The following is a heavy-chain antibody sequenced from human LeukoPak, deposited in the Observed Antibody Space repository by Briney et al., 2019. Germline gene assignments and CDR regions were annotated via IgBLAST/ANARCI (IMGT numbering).Heavy chain of an antibody. Sequence: GASVKVSCKASGGTFSSYTISWVRQAPGQGLEWMGRIIPILGIANYAQKFQGRDTITADKSTSTAYMELRSLRSDDTAVYYCARDFTDIVVVVAAPQYPPLYWGQGTLVTVSS. J-gene: IGHJ4*02. CDR2: IIPILGIA. CDR3: ARDFTDIVVVVAAPQYPPLY. V-gene: IGHV1-69*04. D-gene: IGHD2-15*01. CDR1: GGTFSSYT.